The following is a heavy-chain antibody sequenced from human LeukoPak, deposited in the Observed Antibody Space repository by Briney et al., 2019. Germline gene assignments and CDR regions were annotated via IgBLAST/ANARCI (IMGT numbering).Heavy chain of an antibody. Sequence: SETLSLTCAVSGGSISSTNLWSWVRQPPGKRLEWIGEIYHSGSTNYNPSLKSRVTISVDKSKNQFSLKLTSVTAADTAVYYCAKSPRSRAVSGDFDCWGQGTLVTVSS. CDR3: AKSPRSRAVSGDFDC. CDR2: IYHSGST. D-gene: IGHD6-19*01. J-gene: IGHJ4*02. V-gene: IGHV4-4*02. CDR1: GGSISSTNL.